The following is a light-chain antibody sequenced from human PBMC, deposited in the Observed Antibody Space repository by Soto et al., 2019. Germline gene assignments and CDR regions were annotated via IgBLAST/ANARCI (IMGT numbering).Light chain of an antibody. Sequence: DIQMTQSPSSLSASVGDRVTITCRASQGISNYLAWYQQKPGKVPKLLIYAASTLQSGFPSRFSGSGSGTDFTLTISSLQPEDVATYYWQKNNSALTFGPGTKVDIK. V-gene: IGKV1-27*01. J-gene: IGKJ3*01. CDR1: QGISNY. CDR3: QKNNSALT. CDR2: AAS.